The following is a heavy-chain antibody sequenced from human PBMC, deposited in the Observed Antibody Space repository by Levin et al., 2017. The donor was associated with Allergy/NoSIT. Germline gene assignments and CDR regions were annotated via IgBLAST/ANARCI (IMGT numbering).Heavy chain of an antibody. V-gene: IGHV3-23*01. CDR1: GFTFSSYA. Sequence: GGSLRLSCAASGFTFSSYAMSWVRQAPGKGLEWVSVISGSGGSTYYADSVKGRFTISRDNSKNTLYLQMNSLRAEDTAVYYCAKGSYYYDSSVYYPAFDYWGQGTLVTVSS. CDR2: ISGSGGST. CDR3: AKGSYYYDSSVYYPAFDY. J-gene: IGHJ4*02. D-gene: IGHD3-22*01.